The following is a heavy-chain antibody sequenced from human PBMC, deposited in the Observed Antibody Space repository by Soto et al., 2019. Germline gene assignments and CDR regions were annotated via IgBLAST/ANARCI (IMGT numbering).Heavy chain of an antibody. Sequence: PGGSLRLSCGVSGFTFSSYWMNWVRQAPGKGLEWVAIIKADGSEQYYVDSVKGRLTISRDNAKNSLYLQMNSLRVEDTAVYYCARDGDGDQPPDYWGQGTLVTVSS. V-gene: IGHV3-7*04. J-gene: IGHJ4*02. D-gene: IGHD7-27*01. CDR1: GFTFSSYW. CDR2: IKADGSEQ. CDR3: ARDGDGDQPPDY.